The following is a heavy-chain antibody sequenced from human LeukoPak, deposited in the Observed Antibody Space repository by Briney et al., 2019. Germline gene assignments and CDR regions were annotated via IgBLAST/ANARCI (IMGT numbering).Heavy chain of an antibody. D-gene: IGHD3-22*01. CDR1: GGTFSSYA. V-gene: IGHV1-69*13. J-gene: IGHJ3*02. CDR2: IIPIFGTA. CDR3: ARLDSSGYSGLDDAFDI. Sequence: ASVTVSCKASGGTFSSYAISWVRQAPGQGLEWMGGIIPIFGTANYAQKFQGRVTITADESTSTAYMELSSLRSEDTAVYYCARLDSSGYSGLDDAFDIWGQGTMVTVSS.